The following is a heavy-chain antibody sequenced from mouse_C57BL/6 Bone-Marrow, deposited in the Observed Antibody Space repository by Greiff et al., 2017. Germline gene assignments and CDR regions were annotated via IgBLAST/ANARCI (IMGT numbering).Heavy chain of an antibody. J-gene: IGHJ1*03. Sequence: QVHVKQSGAELVKPGASVKLSCKASGYTFTEYTIHWVKQRSGQGLEWIGWFYPGSGSIKYNEKFKDKATLTADKSSSTAYMELSRLTSEDSAVYFCAKHVIYYYGSETPYWYFDVWGTGTTVTVSS. V-gene: IGHV1-62-2*01. CDR3: AKHVIYYYGSETPYWYFDV. D-gene: IGHD1-1*01. CDR1: GYTFTEYT. CDR2: FYPGSGSI.